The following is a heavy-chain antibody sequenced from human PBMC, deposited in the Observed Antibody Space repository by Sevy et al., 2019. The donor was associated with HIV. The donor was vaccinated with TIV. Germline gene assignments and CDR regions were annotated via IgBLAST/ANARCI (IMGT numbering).Heavy chain of an antibody. CDR1: GYTFTSYG. J-gene: IGHJ4*02. CDR3: ARAHPRAALPDDY. CDR2: ISAYNGNT. V-gene: IGHV1-18*01. Sequence: ASVKVSCKASGYTFTSYGISWVRQAPGQGLEWMGWISAYNGNTNYAQKLQGRVTMTTDKSTSTAYMELRRLRSDDTAVYYCARAHPRAALPDDYWGQGTLVTVSS.